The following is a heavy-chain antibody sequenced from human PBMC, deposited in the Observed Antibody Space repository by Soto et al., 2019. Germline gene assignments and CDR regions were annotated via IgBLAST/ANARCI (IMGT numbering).Heavy chain of an antibody. Sequence: SETLSLTCAVYGGSFSGYYWSWIRQPPGKGLEWIGEINHSGSTNYNPSLKSRVTISVDTSKNQFSLKLSSVTAADTAVYYCARRGGVLWFGELQGEGPMDVWGKGTTVTVSS. CDR2: INHSGST. D-gene: IGHD3-10*01. CDR3: ARRGGVLWFGELQGEGPMDV. V-gene: IGHV4-34*01. CDR1: GGSFSGYY. J-gene: IGHJ6*03.